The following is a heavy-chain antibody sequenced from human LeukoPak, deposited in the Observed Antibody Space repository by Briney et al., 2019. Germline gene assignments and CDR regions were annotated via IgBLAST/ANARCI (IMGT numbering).Heavy chain of an antibody. D-gene: IGHD5-12*01. Sequence: GGSLRLSCAASGFAFGDYSMNWVRQAPGKGLEWVANIRGSGSGMGSGNYYAGSVKGRFTISRDNAKNSLYLQMNSLGAEDTAVYYCARNPFGYDRVDVWGTGTTVTVSS. CDR1: GFAFGDYS. J-gene: IGHJ6*04. CDR3: ARNPFGYDRVDV. CDR2: IRGSGSGM. V-gene: IGHV3-21*05.